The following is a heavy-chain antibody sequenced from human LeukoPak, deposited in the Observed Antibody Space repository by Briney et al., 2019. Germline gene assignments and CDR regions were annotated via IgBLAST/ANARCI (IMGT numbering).Heavy chain of an antibody. CDR3: AKDTGSYYDY. D-gene: IGHD1-14*01. J-gene: IGHJ4*02. V-gene: IGHV3-48*01. CDR2: ISTSGTTI. CDR1: GFTFSTYT. Sequence: SGGPLRLSCAASGFTFSTYTMNWVRQAPGKGLEWVSYISTSGTTIYYADSVKGRFTISRDNAKNSLYLQMNSLRAEDTAVYYCAKDTGSYYDYWGQGTLVTVSS.